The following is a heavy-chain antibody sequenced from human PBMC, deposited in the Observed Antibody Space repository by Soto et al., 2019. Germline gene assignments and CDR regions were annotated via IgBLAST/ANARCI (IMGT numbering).Heavy chain of an antibody. CDR1: HYTFTRYG. CDR3: ARCISETYWDWLDL. J-gene: IGHJ5*02. CDR2: ITGDNGKT. V-gene: IGHV1-18*04. D-gene: IGHD1-26*01. Sequence: ASVTDSRKASHYTFTRYGIRRVRQAAGQGREGMGCITGDNGKTNYAQKVQGRLTMTTDTSTSTSYMELRSLRSDDTAVYYCARCISETYWDWLDLWGQGTPVTVSS.